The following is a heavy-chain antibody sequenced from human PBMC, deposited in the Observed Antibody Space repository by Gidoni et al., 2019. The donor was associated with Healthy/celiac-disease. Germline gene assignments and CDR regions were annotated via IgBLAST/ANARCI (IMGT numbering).Heavy chain of an antibody. J-gene: IGHJ4*02. CDR3: AKDGVYGSGSYWDY. V-gene: IGHV3-23*01. Sequence: EVQLLESGGGVVQPGGSLRRAWAASGVTVSSYAMGWVRQAPGKGLACVSAISGSGGSTYYADSVKGRFTISRDNSKNTLYLQMNSLSAEDTAVYYCAKDGVYGSGSYWDYWGQGTLVTVSS. CDR1: GVTVSSYA. D-gene: IGHD3-10*01. CDR2: ISGSGGST.